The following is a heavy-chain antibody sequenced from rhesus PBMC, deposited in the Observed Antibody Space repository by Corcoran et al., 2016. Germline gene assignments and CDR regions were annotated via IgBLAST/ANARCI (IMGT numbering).Heavy chain of an antibody. J-gene: IGHJ1*01. Sequence: QVQLQESGPGLVKPSETLSLTCAVSGGFISGYYWNLIRQTPGKGREWIGSINGVSGSPAYNPSLKRRVTISRDTSKYRFSLNLNSVTAADTAVYYCARWSGHFDFWGQGALVTVSS. V-gene: IGHV4-165*02. CDR1: GGFISGYY. CDR3: ARWSGHFDF. CDR2: INGVSGSP. D-gene: IGHD3-22*01.